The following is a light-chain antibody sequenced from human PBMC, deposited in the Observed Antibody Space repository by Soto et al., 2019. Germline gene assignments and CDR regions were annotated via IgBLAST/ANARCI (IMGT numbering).Light chain of an antibody. Sequence: EIVLTQSPATLSVSPGERATRSCRASHSVGNNFAWYQQKPGQAPRLLIFATSTRATGVPARFSGSGSGTEFTLTISSLQSEDFAVYYCQQYGDWPLTFGRGAKVEIE. V-gene: IGKV3-15*01. CDR1: HSVGNN. J-gene: IGKJ4*01. CDR2: ATS. CDR3: QQYGDWPLT.